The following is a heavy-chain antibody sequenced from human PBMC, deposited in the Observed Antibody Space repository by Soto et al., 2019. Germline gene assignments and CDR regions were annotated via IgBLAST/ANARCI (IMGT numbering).Heavy chain of an antibody. V-gene: IGHV1-18*01. CDR3: SRGTSIPASGDY. CDR2: VSAYKGER. Sequence: QVQLVQSGAEVKKPGASVKVSCKASGYTFTNYGINWVRQAPGQGLEWLGWVSAYKGERRYAQRVQARVIMTTDTSTTTAYMELSSLRSDDTAVYYCSRGTSIPASGDYWGQGTLVTVSS. J-gene: IGHJ4*01. D-gene: IGHD6-6*01. CDR1: GYTFTNYG.